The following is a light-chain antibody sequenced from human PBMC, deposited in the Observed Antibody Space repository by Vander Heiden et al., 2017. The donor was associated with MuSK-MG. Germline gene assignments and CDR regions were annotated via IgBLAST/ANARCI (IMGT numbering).Light chain of an antibody. CDR3: QQYDSAPYT. J-gene: IGKJ2*01. CDR1: QIVSSNL. Sequence: EIVLTQSPGTLSLSPGERATLSCRASQIVSSNLLAWYQQKPGQAPRLLIFGSSSRATGIPDRFSGSGSGTDFTLTISRLEPEDFAVYYCQQYDSAPYTFGQGTKLEIK. V-gene: IGKV3-20*01. CDR2: GSS.